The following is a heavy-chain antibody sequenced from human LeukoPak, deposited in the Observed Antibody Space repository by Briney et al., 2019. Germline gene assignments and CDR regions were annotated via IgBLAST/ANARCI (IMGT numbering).Heavy chain of an antibody. CDR2: INHSGST. Sequence: SETLSLNCTVSGGSISSSSYYWTWIRQPPGKGLEWIGEINHSGSTNYNPSLKSRVTISIDTSKSQFSLKLSSVTAADTAVYYCARGPYYFGSGTDYNRFNVVYWGQGILVTVSS. CDR3: ARGPYYFGSGTDYNRFNVVY. D-gene: IGHD3-10*01. V-gene: IGHV4-39*07. J-gene: IGHJ4*02. CDR1: GGSISSSSYY.